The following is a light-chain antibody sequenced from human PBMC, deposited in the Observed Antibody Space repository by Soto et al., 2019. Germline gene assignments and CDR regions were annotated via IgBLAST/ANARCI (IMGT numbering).Light chain of an antibody. CDR1: QFISNS. V-gene: IGKV3-15*01. J-gene: IGKJ1*01. CDR2: GAS. Sequence: EIVMTHSPATLSVSPCERVALSFSASQFISNSLAWYQQRPGQPPRLLIYGASTRAAGISARFSGSGSETEFTLTISRLEPEDFAVYYCQQYGSSPLWTFGQGTKVDIK. CDR3: QQYGSSPLWT.